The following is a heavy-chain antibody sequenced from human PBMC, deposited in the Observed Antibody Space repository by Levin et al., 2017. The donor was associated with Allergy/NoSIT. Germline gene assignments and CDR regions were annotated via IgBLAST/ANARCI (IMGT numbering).Heavy chain of an antibody. Sequence: SETLSLTCAVYGGSFSGYYWSWIRQPPGKGLEWIGEINHSGSTNYNPSLKSRVTISVDTSENQFSLKLSSVTAADTAVYYCATAPISGIAAAGWGQGTLVTVSS. CDR3: ATAPISGIAAAG. J-gene: IGHJ4*02. V-gene: IGHV4-34*01. CDR1: GGSFSGYY. CDR2: INHSGST. D-gene: IGHD6-13*01.